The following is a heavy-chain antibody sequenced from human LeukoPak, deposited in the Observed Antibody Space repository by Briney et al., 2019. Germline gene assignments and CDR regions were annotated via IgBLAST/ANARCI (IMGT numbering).Heavy chain of an antibody. CDR2: INHLGHT. CDR3: ARGDYRDYTFYM. D-gene: IGHD4-17*01. V-gene: IGHV4-34*01. J-gene: IGHJ3*02. CDR1: GGSPSGYY. Sequence: SETLSLTCAVFGGSPSGYYWSWIRQPPGKGLEWIGEINHLGHTNYNPSLKSRATKSVDTSRNQFSLRLTSVTAADTAVYFCARGDYRDYTFYMWGQGTMVTVSS.